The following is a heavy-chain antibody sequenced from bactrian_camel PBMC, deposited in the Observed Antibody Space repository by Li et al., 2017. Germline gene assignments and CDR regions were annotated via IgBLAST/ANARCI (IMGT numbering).Heavy chain of an antibody. CDR2: MYRKGAA. Sequence: HVQLVESGGGSVQAGGSLTLSCTYSEFSTSCIGWFRQAPGKEREGVAAMYRKGAAIYEDSVKGRFTISKDNDKNTLYLEMNSLKPEDAGTYYCAAGYVYNCRPGTRFAAFGHRGQGTQVTVS. D-gene: IGHD3*01. CDR1: EFSTSC. CDR3: AAGYVYNCRPGTRFAAFGH. J-gene: IGHJ4*01. V-gene: IGHV3S53*01.